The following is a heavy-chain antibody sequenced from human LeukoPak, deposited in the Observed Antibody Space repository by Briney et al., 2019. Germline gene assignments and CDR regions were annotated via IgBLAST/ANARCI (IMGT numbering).Heavy chain of an antibody. Sequence: PSETLSLTCTVSGGSISSYYWSWIRQPPGKGREWIGYIYYSGSTNYNPSLKSRVTISVDTTKNQFSLKLSSVTAADTAVYYCARAVAAAGFFDYWGQGTLVTVSS. D-gene: IGHD6-13*01. CDR1: GGSISSYY. CDR2: IYYSGST. V-gene: IGHV4-59*01. J-gene: IGHJ4*02. CDR3: ARAVAAAGFFDY.